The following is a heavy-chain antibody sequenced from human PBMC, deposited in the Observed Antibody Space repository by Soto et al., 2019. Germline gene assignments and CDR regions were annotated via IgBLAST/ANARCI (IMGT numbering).Heavy chain of an antibody. V-gene: IGHV1-18*01. CDR1: GNTFTNFG. CDR3: ARVIPGAEAWFDP. J-gene: IGHJ5*02. Sequence: VASVKVSCKASGNTFTNFGVTWVRQAPGQGLEWMGWISAYTDDPNYAQKFQGRVTMTIDTSTSTAYLDLRSLPSDDTAVYYCARVIPGAEAWFDPWGQGTLVTVSS. D-gene: IGHD2-2*01. CDR2: ISAYTDDP.